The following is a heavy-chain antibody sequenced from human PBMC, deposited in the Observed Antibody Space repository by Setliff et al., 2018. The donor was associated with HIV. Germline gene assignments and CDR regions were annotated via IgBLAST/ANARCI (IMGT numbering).Heavy chain of an antibody. J-gene: IGHJ6*03. D-gene: IGHD3-10*01. V-gene: IGHV1-8*02. Sequence: SVKVSCKASGYTLTSYEINWVRQATGQGLEWMGWMNPNSGDTGYAQKFQGRVTMTRNTSISTAFMELSSLRSEDTAVYYCARGRSLVRGSGSPEYMDVWGKGTTVTVSS. CDR1: GYTLTSYE. CDR3: ARGRSLVRGSGSPEYMDV. CDR2: MNPNSGDT.